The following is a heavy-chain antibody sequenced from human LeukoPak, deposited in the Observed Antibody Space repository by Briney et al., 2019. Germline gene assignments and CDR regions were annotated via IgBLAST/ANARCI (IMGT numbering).Heavy chain of an antibody. D-gene: IGHD1-26*01. CDR2: ISSSSSTI. J-gene: IGHJ5*02. V-gene: IGHV3-48*01. CDR1: GFTFSTYS. Sequence: GRSLRLSCAASGFTFSTYSMNWVRQAPGKGLEWVSYISSSSSTIYYADSVKGRFTISRDNAKNSLYLQMNSLRAEDTAVYYCAREVGPINHWGQGTLVTVSS. CDR3: AREVGPINH.